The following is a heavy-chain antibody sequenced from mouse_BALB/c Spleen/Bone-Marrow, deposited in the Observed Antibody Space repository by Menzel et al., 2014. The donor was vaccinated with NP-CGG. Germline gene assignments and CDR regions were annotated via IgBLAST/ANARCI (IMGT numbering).Heavy chain of an antibody. V-gene: IGHV1-7*01. Sequence: QVQLKESGAELAKPGASVKMSCKASGYTFTSYWMHWVKQRPGQGLEWIGYINPSTGYTEYNQKFKGKATLTADKSSSTAYMQLSSLTSEDSAVYYCARSRTGTYFDYWGQGTTLTVSS. CDR3: ARSRTGTYFDY. D-gene: IGHD4-1*01. CDR1: GYTFTSYW. CDR2: INPSTGYT. J-gene: IGHJ2*01.